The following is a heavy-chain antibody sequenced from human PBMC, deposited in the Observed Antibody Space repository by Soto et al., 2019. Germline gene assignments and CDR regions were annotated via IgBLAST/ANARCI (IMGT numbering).Heavy chain of an antibody. CDR2: IYYSGST. J-gene: IGHJ4*02. CDR3: ARAPRITMIVSFDY. Sequence: TLSRTCTVSGGSISSGCYYGSWIRQHPGKGLEWIGYIYYSGSTYYNPSLKSRVTISVDTSKNQFSLKLSSVTAADTAVYYCARAPRITMIVSFDYWGQGTLVTVSS. CDR1: GGSISSGCYY. D-gene: IGHD3-22*01. V-gene: IGHV4-31*03.